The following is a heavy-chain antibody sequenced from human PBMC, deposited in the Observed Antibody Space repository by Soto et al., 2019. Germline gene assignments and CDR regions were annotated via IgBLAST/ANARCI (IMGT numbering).Heavy chain of an antibody. CDR1: GFTFSSYG. Sequence: VGSLRLSCAASGFTFSSYGMHWVRQAPGKGLEWVAVIWYDGSNKYYADSVKGRFTISRDNSKNTLYLQMNSLRAEDTAVYYCARGRGHLLFPYNWGQGTLVTVSS. CDR3: ARGRGHLLFPYN. CDR2: IWYDGSNK. D-gene: IGHD3-10*01. J-gene: IGHJ4*02. V-gene: IGHV3-33*01.